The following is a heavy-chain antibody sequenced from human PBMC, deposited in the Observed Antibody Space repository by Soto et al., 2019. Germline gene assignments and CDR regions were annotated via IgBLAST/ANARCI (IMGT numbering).Heavy chain of an antibody. Sequence: GGSLRLSCAASGLIFSNYKMHWVRQAPGKGLVWVSRINTDGSITDYADSVKGRFTVSRDNPKNTLYLQMNSLRAEDTAVYYCARDTDGLHYWGQGTRVTVSS. CDR1: GLIFSNYK. CDR3: ARDTDGLHY. CDR2: INTDGSIT. V-gene: IGHV3-74*01. J-gene: IGHJ4*02.